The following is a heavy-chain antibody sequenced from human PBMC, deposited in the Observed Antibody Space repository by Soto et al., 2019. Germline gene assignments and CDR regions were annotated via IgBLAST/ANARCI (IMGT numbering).Heavy chain of an antibody. V-gene: IGHV4-59*01. D-gene: IGHD4-17*01. CDR2: IYYSGFT. J-gene: IGHJ3*02. CDR1: GGSISTYY. CDR3: ARGLYGDYSWEAFDI. Sequence: QVQLQESGPGLVKPSETLSLTCTVSGGSISTYYWSWIRQPPGKGLEWIGYIYYSGFTNYNPSLKSRVTISVDTSKNHFSLKLNSVTAADTAVYYCARGLYGDYSWEAFDIWGQGTMVTVSS.